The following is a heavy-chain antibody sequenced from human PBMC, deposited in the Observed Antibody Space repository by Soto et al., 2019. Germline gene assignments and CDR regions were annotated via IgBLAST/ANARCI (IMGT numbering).Heavy chain of an antibody. J-gene: IGHJ4*02. D-gene: IGHD4-17*01. CDR2: IYYSGST. Sequence: QVQLQETGPGLVKPSETLSLTCTVSGGSISNYYWSWIRQPPGKGLEWIGYIYYSGSTSYNPSLKSRVTISVDTSKNQFSLKLTSVTAADTAVYYCARELNGDYVTDWGQGTLVTVSS. V-gene: IGHV4-59*01. CDR1: GGSISNYY. CDR3: ARELNGDYVTD.